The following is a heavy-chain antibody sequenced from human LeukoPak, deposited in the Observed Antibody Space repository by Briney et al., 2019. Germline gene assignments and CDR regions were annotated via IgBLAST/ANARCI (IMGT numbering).Heavy chain of an antibody. Sequence: GGSLRLSCAASGFTFSSYAMSWVRQAPGKGLEWVSVIYSGGSTYYADSVKGRFTISRDNSKNTLYLQMNSLRAEDTAVYYCAREGSGWFDPWGQGTLVTVSS. V-gene: IGHV3-66*01. CDR3: AREGSGWFDP. CDR1: GFTFSSYA. J-gene: IGHJ5*02. CDR2: IYSGGST.